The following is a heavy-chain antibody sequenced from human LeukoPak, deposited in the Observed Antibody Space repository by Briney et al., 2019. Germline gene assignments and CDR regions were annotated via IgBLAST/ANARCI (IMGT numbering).Heavy chain of an antibody. J-gene: IGHJ3*02. CDR1: GYTFTGYY. V-gene: IGHV1-2*02. D-gene: IGHD3-10*01. CDR2: INPNSGGT. Sequence: WASVKVSCKASGYTFTGYYMHWVRQAPGQGVEWMGWINPNSGGTNYAQKFQGRVTMTRDTSISTAYMELSRLRSDDTAVYYCARSRMVRGVNDAFDIWGQGTMVTVSS. CDR3: ARSRMVRGVNDAFDI.